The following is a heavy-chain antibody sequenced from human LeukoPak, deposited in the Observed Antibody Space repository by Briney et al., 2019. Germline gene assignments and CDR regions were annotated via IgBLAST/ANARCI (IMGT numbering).Heavy chain of an antibody. CDR1: GFHFYSYT. V-gene: IGHV3-21*01. CDR3: ARFLTVAVVPQRVDC. Sequence: PGGALRPSFSASGFHFYSYTMTWGRPAPGKGGEWGASIRSGSRDINYSDSMKGRITISRDNPKKTLDLEKKSLGTEDTAVYYCARFLTVAVVPQRVDCWGQGTLVTVSS. CDR2: IRSGSRDI. J-gene: IGHJ4*02. D-gene: IGHD2/OR15-2a*01.